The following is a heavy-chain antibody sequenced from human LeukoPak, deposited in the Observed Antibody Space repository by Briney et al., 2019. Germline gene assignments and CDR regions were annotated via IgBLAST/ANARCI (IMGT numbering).Heavy chain of an antibody. J-gene: IGHJ4*02. Sequence: GSLRLSCAASGFTVSSNYMSWIRQSPGKGLEWIGNIYYTGKTYYNPSLKSRVIISVDTSKNQFSLKVSSVTAADTAVYYCARGVAAFDFWGQGTAVTVSS. CDR1: GFTVSSNY. CDR2: IYYTGKT. CDR3: ARGVAAFDF. V-gene: IGHV4-59*04. D-gene: IGHD2-15*01.